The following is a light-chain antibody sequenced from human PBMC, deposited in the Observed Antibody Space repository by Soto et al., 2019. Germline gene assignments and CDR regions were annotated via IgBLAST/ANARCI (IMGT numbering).Light chain of an antibody. CDR3: QQANSTPPET. CDR1: QVISTW. J-gene: IGKJ1*01. V-gene: IGKV1-12*01. Sequence: DIQMTQSPSSVSASVGDRVTITCRASQVISTWLAWYQQKPGQAPKLLIYAASVLESGVPSRFSGSGSGTDFTLTISSVQPEDFATYRCQQANSTPPETFGQGTKVDI. CDR2: AAS.